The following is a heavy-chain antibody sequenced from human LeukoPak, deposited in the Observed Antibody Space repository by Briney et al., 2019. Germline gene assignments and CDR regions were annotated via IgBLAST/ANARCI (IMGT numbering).Heavy chain of an antibody. CDR1: GFTVSSNY. J-gene: IGHJ4*02. CDR3: ARSSVRGVITSFDY. V-gene: IGHV3-53*04. D-gene: IGHD3-10*01. Sequence: GGSLRLSCTASGFTVSSNYMSWVRQAPGEGLEWVSVIYSGGSTYYADSVKGRFTISRHNSKNTLYLQMNSLRAEDTAVYYCARSSVRGVITSFDYWGQGTLVTVSS. CDR2: IYSGGST.